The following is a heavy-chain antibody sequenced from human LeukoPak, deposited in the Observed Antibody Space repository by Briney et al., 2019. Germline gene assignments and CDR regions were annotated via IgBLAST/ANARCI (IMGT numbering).Heavy chain of an antibody. V-gene: IGHV1-46*01. Sequence: ASVKVSCKASGYTFTSYYMHWVRQAPGQGLEWMGIINPSGGSTSYAQKFQGRVTMTRDMSTSTVYMELSSLRSEDTAVYYCARAVAVAGTVIWWFDPWGQGTLVTVSS. J-gene: IGHJ5*02. CDR1: GYTFTSYY. D-gene: IGHD6-19*01. CDR2: INPSGGST. CDR3: ARAVAVAGTVIWWFDP.